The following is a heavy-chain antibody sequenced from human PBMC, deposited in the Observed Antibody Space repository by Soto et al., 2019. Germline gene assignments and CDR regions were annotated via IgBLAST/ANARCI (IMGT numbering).Heavy chain of an antibody. CDR3: ARDSPDSSSWYYWFDP. J-gene: IGHJ5*02. CDR1: GFTFSNAW. V-gene: IGHV3-11*01. D-gene: IGHD6-13*01. CDR2: ISSSGSTI. Sequence: GGSLRLSCAASGFTFSNAWINWFRQAPGKGLEWVSYISSSGSTIYYADSVKGRFTISRDNAKNSLYLQMNSLRAEDTAVYYCARDSPDSSSWYYWFDPWGQGTLVTVSS.